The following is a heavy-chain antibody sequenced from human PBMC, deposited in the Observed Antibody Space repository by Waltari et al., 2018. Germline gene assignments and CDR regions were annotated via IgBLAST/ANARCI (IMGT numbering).Heavy chain of an antibody. CDR3: AKGGRSYDFWSGYYLEGGDYYYYGMDV. Sequence: QVQLQESGPGLVKPSGTLSLTCAVSGGSISSSNWWSWVRQPPGKGLEWIGEIYHSGGTNYNPSLKSRVTISVDKSKNQFSLKLSSVTAADTAVYYCAKGGRSYDFWSGYYLEGGDYYYYGMDVWGQGTTVTVSS. V-gene: IGHV4-4*02. D-gene: IGHD3-3*01. CDR2: IYHSGGT. J-gene: IGHJ6*02. CDR1: GGSISSSNW.